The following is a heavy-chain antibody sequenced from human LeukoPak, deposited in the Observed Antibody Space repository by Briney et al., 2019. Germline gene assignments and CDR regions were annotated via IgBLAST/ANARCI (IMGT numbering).Heavy chain of an antibody. J-gene: IGHJ3*02. CDR2: IYHTGST. CDR3: ARVGGKTTINNAAFEI. Sequence: SETLSLTCTVSGDSINSDYWNWLRQPPGKGLEWIGYIYHTGSTNYNPSLGSRVTISVDTSKKHFSLKLTSVTAADTAIYYCARVGGKTTINNAAFEIWGQGTMVTVSS. CDR1: GDSINSDY. D-gene: IGHD5-24*01. V-gene: IGHV4-59*01.